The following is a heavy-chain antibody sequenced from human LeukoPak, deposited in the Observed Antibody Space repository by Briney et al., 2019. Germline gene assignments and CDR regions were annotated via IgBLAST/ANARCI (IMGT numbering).Heavy chain of an antibody. D-gene: IGHD3-16*01. CDR3: ARADLLYYDYIWGSYGSPFDY. V-gene: IGHV1-2*02. CDR1: GYTFTGYY. J-gene: IGHJ4*02. CDR2: INPNSGGT. Sequence: GASVKVSCKASGYTFTGYYMHWVRQAPGQGLEWMGWINPNSGGTNYAQKFQGRVTMTRDTSISTAYMELSRLRSDDTAVYYCARADLLYYDYIWGSYGSPFDYWGQGTLVTVSS.